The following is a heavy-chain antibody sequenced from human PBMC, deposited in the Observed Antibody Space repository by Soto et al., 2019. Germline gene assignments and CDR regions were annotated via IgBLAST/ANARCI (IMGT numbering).Heavy chain of an antibody. CDR3: ARDPPGRGYYYYGMDV. CDR2: IIPIFGTE. V-gene: IGHV1-69*12. Sequence: QVQLVQSGAEVKKPGSSVKVSCKASGGTFSSYAISWVRQAPGQGLEWMGGIIPIFGTENYAQKFQGRVTITADESTSTAYMDLSSLRSEGTAVYYCARDPPGRGYYYYGMDVWGQGTTVNVSS. CDR1: GGTFSSYA. J-gene: IGHJ6*02.